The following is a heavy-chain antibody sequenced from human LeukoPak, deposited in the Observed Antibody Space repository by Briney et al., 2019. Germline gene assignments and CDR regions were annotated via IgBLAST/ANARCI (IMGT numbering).Heavy chain of an antibody. J-gene: IGHJ4*02. V-gene: IGHV1-2*02. Sequence: ASVKVSCKASGYTFSGYYIHWVRQAPGQGLEWMGWMNPSSGDTSYAQKLQGRVTMTRDTSISTAYMELTRLRSDDSAVYYCAREPGDGGYDYFDYWGQGSLVTVSS. CDR2: MNPSSGDT. CDR3: AREPGDGGYDYFDY. CDR1: GYTFSGYY. D-gene: IGHD5-12*01.